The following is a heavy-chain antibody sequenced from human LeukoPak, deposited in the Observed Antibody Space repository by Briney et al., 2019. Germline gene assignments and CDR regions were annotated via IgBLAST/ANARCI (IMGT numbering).Heavy chain of an antibody. Sequence: GGSLRLSCAASGFTFSSYSMNCVRQAPGKGLEWVSSISSSSSYIYYADSVKGRFTISRDNAKNSLYLQMNSLRAEDTAVYYCARPAAGTVSGAFDIWGQGTMVTVSS. V-gene: IGHV3-21*01. CDR1: GFTFSSYS. J-gene: IGHJ3*02. CDR2: ISSSSSYI. D-gene: IGHD6-13*01. CDR3: ARPAAGTVSGAFDI.